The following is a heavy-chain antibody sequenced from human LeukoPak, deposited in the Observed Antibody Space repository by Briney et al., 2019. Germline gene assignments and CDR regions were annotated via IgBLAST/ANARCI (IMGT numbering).Heavy chain of an antibody. CDR2: ISGDGTTI. V-gene: IGHV3-48*03. Sequence: GGSLRLSCAASGFTFRGFEMNWVRQAPGKGLECLSYISGDGTTIQYADSVKGRFTISRDNANNSLYLQMNSLRVEDTAVYYCARAVSAARVYDYWGQGTLVTVSS. J-gene: IGHJ4*02. D-gene: IGHD2-15*01. CDR1: GFTFRGFE. CDR3: ARAVSAARVYDY.